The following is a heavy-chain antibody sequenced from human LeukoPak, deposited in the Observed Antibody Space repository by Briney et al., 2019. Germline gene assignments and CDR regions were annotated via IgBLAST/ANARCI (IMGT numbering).Heavy chain of an antibody. CDR3: ASSRAYYYGSGSQGPDAFDI. V-gene: IGHV4-30-4*02. D-gene: IGHD3-10*01. J-gene: IGHJ3*02. Sequence: SETLSLTCTVSGGSISSINYYWSWIRQPPGKGLEWIGYIYYSGSTYYNPSLRSRLTISVDTSKNQFSLKLSSVTAADTAVYYCASSRAYYYGSGSQGPDAFDIWGQGTMVTVSS. CDR2: IYYSGST. CDR1: GGSISSINYY.